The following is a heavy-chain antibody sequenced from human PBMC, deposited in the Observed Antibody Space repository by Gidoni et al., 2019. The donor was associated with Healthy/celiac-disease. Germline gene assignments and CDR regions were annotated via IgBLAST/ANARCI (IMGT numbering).Heavy chain of an antibody. D-gene: IGHD3-10*01. J-gene: IGHJ4*02. CDR3: AKDLRFRYFFDY. CDR2: ISGSGGST. CDR1: GFTFSSYA. Sequence: EVQLLESGGGLVQPGGSLRLSCAAAGFTFSSYAMSWVRQAPGKGLEWVSGISGSGGSTYYADSVKGRFTISRDNSKNTLYLQMNTLRAEDTAVYYCAKDLRFRYFFDYWGQGTLVTVSS. V-gene: IGHV3-23*01.